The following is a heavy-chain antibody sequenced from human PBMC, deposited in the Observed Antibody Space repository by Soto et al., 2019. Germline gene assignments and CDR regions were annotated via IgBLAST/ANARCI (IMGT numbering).Heavy chain of an antibody. CDR2: MSGSGNRT. CDR1: GFTFTSYA. CDR3: ARAQYYRDSTGYSTRFDY. Sequence: GGSLRLSCTSSGFTFTSYALSWVRQAPGKTLEWLATMSGSGNRTYYADSVKGRLTLSRDSSKNTLSLLMSSLRAEDTALYSCARAQYYRDSTGYSTRFDYWGRGTLVTVS. J-gene: IGHJ4*02. V-gene: IGHV3-23*01. D-gene: IGHD3-22*01.